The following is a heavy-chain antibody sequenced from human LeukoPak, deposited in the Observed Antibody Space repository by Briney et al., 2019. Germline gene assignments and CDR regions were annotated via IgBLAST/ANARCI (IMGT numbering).Heavy chain of an antibody. CDR2: ISSSSSYI. D-gene: IGHD3-9*01. Sequence: PGGSLRLSCAASGFTFSSYSMNWVRQAPGKGLEWASSISSSSSYIYYADSVKGRFTISRDNAKNSLYLQMNSLRAEDTAVYYCARDEERYFDWLSLNYYGMDVWGQGTTVTVSS. V-gene: IGHV3-21*01. CDR1: GFTFSSYS. CDR3: ARDEERYFDWLSLNYYGMDV. J-gene: IGHJ6*02.